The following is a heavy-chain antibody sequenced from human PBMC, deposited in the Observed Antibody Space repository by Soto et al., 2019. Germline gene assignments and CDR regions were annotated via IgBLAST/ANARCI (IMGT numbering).Heavy chain of an antibody. CDR1: GASITTYC. CDR2: VYHTGST. J-gene: IGHJ4*02. Sequence: PSETRSLTWDVSGASITTYCWSGIRQAPGKGLEWIGNVYHTGSTDYNSSLKSRVTISVDTSKNQFSLNMNSVTAADTAVYYCARRLFGSGWTLDSWGQGALVTVS. D-gene: IGHD6-19*01. CDR3: ARRLFGSGWTLDS. V-gene: IGHV4-59*01.